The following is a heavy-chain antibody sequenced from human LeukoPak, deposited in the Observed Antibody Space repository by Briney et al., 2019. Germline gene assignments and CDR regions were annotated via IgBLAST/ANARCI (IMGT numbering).Heavy chain of an antibody. D-gene: IGHD2-2*01. CDR2: IIPIFATA. J-gene: IGHJ5*02. CDR1: GGTFSSYA. V-gene: IGHV1-69*01. CDR3: ASGYCSSTSCEGDWFDP. Sequence: SVKVSCKASGGTFSSYAISWVRQAPGQGLEWMGGIIPIFATANYAQKFQGRVTITADESTSTAYMELSSLRSEDTAVYYCASGYCSSTSCEGDWFDPWGQGTLVTVSS.